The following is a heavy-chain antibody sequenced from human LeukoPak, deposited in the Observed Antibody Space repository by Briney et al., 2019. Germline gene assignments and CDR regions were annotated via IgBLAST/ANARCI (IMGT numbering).Heavy chain of an antibody. D-gene: IGHD3-9*01. Sequence: GASLRLSCAASGFTFSSYAMTWVRQAPGKGLEWVSHITGSGASTYYADSVKGRFTISRDNPNNSLYLQMNSLRADDTAVYYCARPHYDILTGYMYYFDYWGQGTLVTVSS. CDR3: ARPHYDILTGYMYYFDY. CDR2: ITGSGAST. CDR1: GFTFSSYA. J-gene: IGHJ4*02. V-gene: IGHV3-23*01.